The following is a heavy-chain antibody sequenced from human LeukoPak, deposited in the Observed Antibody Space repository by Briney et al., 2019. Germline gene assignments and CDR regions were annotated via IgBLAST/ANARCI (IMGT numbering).Heavy chain of an antibody. CDR1: GFAFSSYN. V-gene: IGHV3-21*01. Sequence: GGSLRLSCAASGFAFSSYNMNWVRQAPGTGLEWVSSITSSSSSIYYADSVKGRFTISRDNAKNSLYLQMNSLRAEDTAVYYCANTKQFEYWGQGTLVTVSS. CDR2: ITSSSSSI. D-gene: IGHD1-1*01. CDR3: ANTKQFEY. J-gene: IGHJ4*02.